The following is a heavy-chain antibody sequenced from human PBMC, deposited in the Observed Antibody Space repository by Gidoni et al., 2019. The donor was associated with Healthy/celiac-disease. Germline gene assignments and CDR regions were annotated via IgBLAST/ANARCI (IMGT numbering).Heavy chain of an antibody. V-gene: IGHV1-8*01. CDR1: GYTFTSYD. Sequence: QLQLVQSGAEVNKPGASVKVSCNASGYTFTSYDINWVRKATVQGIEWMEWMNPNSGNTGYAQKFKGRVNMTRNTCISTAYMERGELRAEDTAVYYCARVVGGGNSGTDYWGQGTLVTVSS. CDR3: ARVVGGGNSGTDY. D-gene: IGHD2-21*02. J-gene: IGHJ4*02. CDR2: MNPNSGNT.